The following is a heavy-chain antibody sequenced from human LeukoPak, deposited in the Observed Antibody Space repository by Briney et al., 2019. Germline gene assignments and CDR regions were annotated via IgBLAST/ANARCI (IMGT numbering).Heavy chain of an antibody. J-gene: IGHJ4*02. V-gene: IGHV4-59*03. D-gene: IGHD3-10*01. CDR2: VYYSATTNYKPSL. CDR1: GDSITYYF. CDR3: ATGRVSYGSEY. Sequence: SETLSLTCSFPGDSITYYFWSWIRQPPGEGLEWIGYVYYSATTNYKPSLNYNPSLKSRVTISLETSKDQFSLKLTSVTAADTAMYYCATGRVSYGSEYWGPGTLVAVSS.